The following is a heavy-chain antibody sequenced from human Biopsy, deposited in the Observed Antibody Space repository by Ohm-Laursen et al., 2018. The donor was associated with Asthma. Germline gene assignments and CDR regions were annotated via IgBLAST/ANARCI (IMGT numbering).Heavy chain of an antibody. Sequence: SETLSLTWDVYPGSFSGFFWTWIRQSPGKGLEWIGETNERGVTNNNPSLKSRVIISIDTYWNRVSLKLTSVTAADTAVYYCARGWNCGGDCYSLDSWGQGTLVTVSS. D-gene: IGHD2-21*02. CDR3: ARGWNCGGDCYSLDS. CDR1: PGSFSGFF. CDR2: TNERGVT. J-gene: IGHJ4*02. V-gene: IGHV4-34*01.